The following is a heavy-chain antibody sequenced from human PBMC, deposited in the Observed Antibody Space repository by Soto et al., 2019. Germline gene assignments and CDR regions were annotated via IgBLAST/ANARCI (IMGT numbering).Heavy chain of an antibody. CDR3: VKDRSGWGSFDI. V-gene: IGHV3-23*01. Sequence: EVQVLESGGGLVQPGGSLRLSCSASGFTFNDINWVRQAPGKGLEWISRITGGGHTDYVDSVKGRFTISRDNTKNTGYLQINSLRVDDTAGYYCVKDRSGWGSFDIWGQGPVVTVSS. D-gene: IGHD3-16*01. CDR1: GFTFND. J-gene: IGHJ3*02. CDR2: ITGGGHT.